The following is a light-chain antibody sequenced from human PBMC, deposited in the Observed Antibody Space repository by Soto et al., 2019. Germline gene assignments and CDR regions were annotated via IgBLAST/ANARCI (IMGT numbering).Light chain of an antibody. CDR2: EVT. CDR1: SSDVGGYNY. Sequence: SVLTQPPSASGSPGQSVTISCTGTSSDVGGYNYVSWYQQHPGKVPKLMIYEVTKRPSGVPDRFSGSKSGNTASLTVSGLQAEDEADYYCSSYAGTNVIFGGGTQLTVL. CDR3: SSYAGTNVI. V-gene: IGLV2-8*01. J-gene: IGLJ7*01.